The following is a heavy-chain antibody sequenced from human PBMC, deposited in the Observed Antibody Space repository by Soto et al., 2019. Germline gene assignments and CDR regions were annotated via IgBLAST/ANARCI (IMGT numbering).Heavy chain of an antibody. CDR3: ARDWYRDGYNGGYFDY. D-gene: IGHD1-26*01. Sequence: GASVKFSCKASGYTFTGYFMHWVRQAPGQGLEWMGWINPYSGGADYAQSFQGRVTMTRDTSISTVYMELSRLRFDDTAVYYCARDWYRDGYNGGYFDYWGQGSLVTVSS. J-gene: IGHJ4*02. CDR2: INPYSGGA. CDR1: GYTFTGYF. V-gene: IGHV1-2*02.